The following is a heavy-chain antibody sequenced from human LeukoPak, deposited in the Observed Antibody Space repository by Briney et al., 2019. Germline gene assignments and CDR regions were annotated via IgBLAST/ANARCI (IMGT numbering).Heavy chain of an antibody. CDR3: ARGPRLYYCSSTSCALDWFDP. V-gene: IGHV4-34*01. J-gene: IGHJ5*02. CDR1: GASFSGYY. D-gene: IGHD2-2*01. CDR2: INHSGST. Sequence: PSETLSLTCAVYGASFSGYYWSWIRQPPGKGLEWNGEINHSGSTNYNPSLKSRVTISVDTSKNQFSLKLSSVTAADTAVYYCARGPRLYYCSSTSCALDWFDPWGQGTLVTVSS.